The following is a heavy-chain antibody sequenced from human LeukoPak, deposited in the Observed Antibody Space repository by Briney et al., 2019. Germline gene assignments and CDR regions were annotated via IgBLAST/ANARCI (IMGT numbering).Heavy chain of an antibody. Sequence: KAGEALKISCKASGYSFTNYWIGWVRQMPGKGLEWMGNIYPGDSESRYTPSFQGHVTMSADKSITTVYLQWSSLMASDTAVYYCARLSIMGGATSPSDYWGQGTLVSVSS. V-gene: IGHV5-51*01. J-gene: IGHJ4*02. D-gene: IGHD1-26*01. CDR3: ARLSIMGGATSPSDY. CDR1: GYSFTNYW. CDR2: IYPGDSES.